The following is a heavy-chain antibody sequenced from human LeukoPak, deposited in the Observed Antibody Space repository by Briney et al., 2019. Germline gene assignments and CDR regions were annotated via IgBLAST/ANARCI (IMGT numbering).Heavy chain of an antibody. CDR2: ISGSGGST. Sequence: PGGSLILSCAASGFTFSSYAMSWVRQAPGKGLEWVSAISGSGGSTYYADSVKGRFTISRDNAKNSLYLQMNSLRAEDTALYYCARDYSSGWYSFDYWGQGTLVTVSS. J-gene: IGHJ4*02. CDR3: ARDYSSGWYSFDY. D-gene: IGHD6-19*01. V-gene: IGHV3-23*01. CDR1: GFTFSSYA.